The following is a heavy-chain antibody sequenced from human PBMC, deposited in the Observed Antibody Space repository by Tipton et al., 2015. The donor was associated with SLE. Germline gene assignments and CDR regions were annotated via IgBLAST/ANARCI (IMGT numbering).Heavy chain of an antibody. Sequence: HWVRQAPGKGLEWVSGISWNSGSIGYADSVKGRFTISRDNAKNSLYLQMNSLRAEDTALYYCAKGERRDYYYGMDVWGQGTTVTVSS. J-gene: IGHJ6*02. V-gene: IGHV3-9*01. CDR2: ISWNSGSI. D-gene: IGHD1-26*01. CDR3: AKGERRDYYYGMDV.